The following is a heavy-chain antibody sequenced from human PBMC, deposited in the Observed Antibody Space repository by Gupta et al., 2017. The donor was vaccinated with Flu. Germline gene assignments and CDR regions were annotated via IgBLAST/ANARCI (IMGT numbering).Heavy chain of an antibody. Sequence: VRQAPGKGLEWVSYIHAISGTIYYADFVKGRFTISRDNAKNSLYLQMDSLRAEDTAVYFCARVEARRLNYFDYWGQGTLVTVSS. D-gene: IGHD3-10*01. V-gene: IGHV3-48*01. CDR2: IHAISGTI. CDR3: ARVEARRLNYFDY. J-gene: IGHJ4*02.